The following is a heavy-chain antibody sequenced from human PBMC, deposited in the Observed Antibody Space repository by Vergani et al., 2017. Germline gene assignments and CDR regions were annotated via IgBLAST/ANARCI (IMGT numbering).Heavy chain of an antibody. CDR3: ARESVVPAATGYYYMDV. Sequence: EVQLVESGGGLVQPGGSLRLSCAASGFTFSSYEMNWVRQAPGKGLEWVSYISSSGSTIYYADSVKGRFTISIDNAKNSLYLQMNSLRAEDTAVYYCARESVVPAATGYYYMDVWGKGTTVTVSS. D-gene: IGHD2-2*01. J-gene: IGHJ6*03. CDR1: GFTFSSYE. V-gene: IGHV3-48*03. CDR2: ISSSGSTI.